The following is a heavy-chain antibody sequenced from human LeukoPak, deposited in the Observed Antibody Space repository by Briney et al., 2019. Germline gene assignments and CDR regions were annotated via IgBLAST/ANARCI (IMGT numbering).Heavy chain of an antibody. J-gene: IGHJ6*02. Sequence: WASVKVSCKASGYTFTSYGISWVRQAPGQGLEWMGWISAYIGNTNYAQKLQGRVTMTTDTSTSTAYMELRSLRSDDTAVYYCARVATMTLYYYYGMDVWGQGTTVTVSS. V-gene: IGHV1-18*01. CDR3: ARVATMTLYYYYGMDV. CDR1: GYTFTSYG. D-gene: IGHD1-26*01. CDR2: ISAYIGNT.